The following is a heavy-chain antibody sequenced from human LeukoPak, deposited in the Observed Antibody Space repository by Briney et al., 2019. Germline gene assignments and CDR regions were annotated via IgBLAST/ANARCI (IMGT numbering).Heavy chain of an antibody. D-gene: IGHD6-19*01. CDR2: VYFSGST. Sequence: SETLSLTCTVSGASINGYYWSWIRQPPGKGLEWVGCVYFSGSTKYNPSLESQLTVSVDTSKNQFSLKLSSVTAADTAVYYCVRSIGVAGTGIDYWGQGTLVTVSS. CDR1: GASINGYY. V-gene: IGHV4-59*01. CDR3: VRSIGVAGTGIDY. J-gene: IGHJ4*02.